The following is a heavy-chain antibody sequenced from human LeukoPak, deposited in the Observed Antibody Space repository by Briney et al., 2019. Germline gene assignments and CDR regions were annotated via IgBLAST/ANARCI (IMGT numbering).Heavy chain of an antibody. CDR3: ARSGYDYVWGSYRYRNFDY. D-gene: IGHD3-16*02. V-gene: IGHV4-34*01. CDR1: GGSFSGYY. J-gene: IGHJ4*02. Sequence: SETLSLTCAVYGGSFSGYYWSWIRQPPGKGLEWIGEINHIGSTNYNPSLKSRATISVDTSKNQFSLKLSSVTAADTAVYYCARSGYDYVWGSYRYRNFDYWGQGTLVTVYS. CDR2: INHIGST.